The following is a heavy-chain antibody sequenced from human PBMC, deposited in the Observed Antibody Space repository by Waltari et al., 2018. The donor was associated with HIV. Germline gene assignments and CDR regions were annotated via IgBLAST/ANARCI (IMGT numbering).Heavy chain of an antibody. CDR3: ARGIFGGNPGY. D-gene: IGHD2-15*01. CDR2: IHSTGST. Sequence: QLQLRESGPGLVKPLETVALNCSVSVGSLTIYIWSWYRQPPAKGLEWIGYIHSTGSTNYSPSLKSRVTISVDTSKTFFSLQLNSVTAADTAIYYCARGIFGGNPGYWGRGTLITVSS. CDR1: VGSLTIYI. J-gene: IGHJ4*02. V-gene: IGHV4-59*01.